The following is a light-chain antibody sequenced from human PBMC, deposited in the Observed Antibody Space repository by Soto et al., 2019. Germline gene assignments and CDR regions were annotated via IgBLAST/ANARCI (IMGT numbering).Light chain of an antibody. V-gene: IGKV3-20*01. J-gene: IGKJ1*01. Sequence: EIVLTQSPATLSLSPGERATLSCRASQSVSSNYLAWFQQKPGQAPRLLIYAASSRATGIPDRFSGSGSGTDFTLTISRLVPEDFAVYYCQQYGSSPQTFGQGTKVDIK. CDR3: QQYGSSPQT. CDR2: AAS. CDR1: QSVSSNY.